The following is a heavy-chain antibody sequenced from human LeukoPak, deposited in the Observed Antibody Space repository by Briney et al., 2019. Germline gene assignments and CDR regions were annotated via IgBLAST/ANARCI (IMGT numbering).Heavy chain of an antibody. CDR2: IYTSGST. J-gene: IGHJ3*02. V-gene: IGHV4-4*07. CDR1: GGSISSYY. CDR3: ARVAPGIAAAEQLWENDAFDI. Sequence: PSETLSLTCTVAGGSISSYYWSWIRQPAGEGLEWIGRIYTSGSTNYNPSLKSRVTMSVDTSKNQFSLKLSSVTAADTAVYYCARVAPGIAAAEQLWENDAFDIWGQGTMVTVSS. D-gene: IGHD6-13*01.